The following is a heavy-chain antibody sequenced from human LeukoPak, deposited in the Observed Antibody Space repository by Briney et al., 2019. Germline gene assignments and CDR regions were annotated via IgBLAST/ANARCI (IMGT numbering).Heavy chain of an antibody. CDR1: GYTFTDFY. D-gene: IGHD3-22*01. Sequence: ASVTVSCMASGYTFTDFYIHWVRQAPAQGLEWMAWINPQTGATNYAQKFKGRITTTRDLSITTAYMEVTTLRSDDTAVYYCARGGDDSGLYFAYWGQGTLVTVSS. CDR2: INPQTGAT. V-gene: IGHV1-2*02. CDR3: ARGGDDSGLYFAY. J-gene: IGHJ4*02.